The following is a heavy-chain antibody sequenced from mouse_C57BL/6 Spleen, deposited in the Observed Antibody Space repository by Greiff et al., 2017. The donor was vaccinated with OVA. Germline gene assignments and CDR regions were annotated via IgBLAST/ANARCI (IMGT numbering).Heavy chain of an antibody. Sequence: VQLVESGPELVKPGASVKISCKASGYAFSSSWMNWVKQRPGKGLEWIGRIYPGDGDTNYNGKFKGKATLTADKSSSTAYMQLSSLTSEDSAVYFCARSGGSSLDYWGQGTTLTVSS. J-gene: IGHJ2*01. V-gene: IGHV1-82*01. CDR1: GYAFSSSW. CDR2: IYPGDGDT. D-gene: IGHD1-1*01. CDR3: ARSGGSSLDY.